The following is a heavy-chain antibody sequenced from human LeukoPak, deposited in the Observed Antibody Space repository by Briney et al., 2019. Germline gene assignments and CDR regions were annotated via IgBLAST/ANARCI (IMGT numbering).Heavy chain of an antibody. V-gene: IGHV3-30*03. Sequence: GGSLRLSCAASGFTFSSYGMHWVRQAPGKGLEWVAVISYDGSNKYYADSVKGRFTISRDNSKNTLYLQMNSLKTEDTAVYYCTRDSVEMATIAFDYWGQGTLVTVSS. J-gene: IGHJ4*02. CDR3: TRDSVEMATIAFDY. D-gene: IGHD5-24*01. CDR2: ISYDGSNK. CDR1: GFTFSSYG.